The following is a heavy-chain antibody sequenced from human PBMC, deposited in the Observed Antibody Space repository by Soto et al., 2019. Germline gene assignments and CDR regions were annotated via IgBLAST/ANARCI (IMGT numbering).Heavy chain of an antibody. J-gene: IGHJ5*02. CDR3: AKTGTAMVTGWFDP. V-gene: IGHV3-23*01. D-gene: IGHD5-18*01. CDR1: GFTFSSYA. Sequence: GESLKISCAASGFTFSSYAMSWVRQAPGKGLEWVSAISGSGGSKYYADSVKGRFTISRDNSKNTLYLQMNSLRAEDTAVYYCAKTGTAMVTGWFDPWGQGTLVTVSS. CDR2: ISGSGGSK.